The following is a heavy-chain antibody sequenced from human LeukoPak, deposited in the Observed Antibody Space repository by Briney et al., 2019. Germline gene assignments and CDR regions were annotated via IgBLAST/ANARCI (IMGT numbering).Heavy chain of an antibody. CDR2: ISTSSSTI. J-gene: IGHJ3*02. V-gene: IGHV3-11*01. Sequence: GGSLRLSCAASGFTFSDHYMTWIRQAPGKELEWVSYISTSSSTIYYADSVQGRFTISRDNAKNSLFLQMNSLRAEDTAVYYCARERGVVTTNNAFDIWGHGTMVTVSS. CDR1: GFTFSDHY. CDR3: ARERGVVTTNNAFDI. D-gene: IGHD2-21*02.